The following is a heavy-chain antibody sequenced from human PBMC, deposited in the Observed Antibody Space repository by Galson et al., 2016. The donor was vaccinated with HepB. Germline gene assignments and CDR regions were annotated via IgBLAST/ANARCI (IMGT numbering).Heavy chain of an antibody. CDR1: GFTFSSYW. CDR2: IKQDGSEK. D-gene: IGHD2-15*01. V-gene: IGHV3-7*01. J-gene: IGHJ5*02. CDR3: ARELRVVVAANSWFDP. Sequence: SLRLSCAASGFTFSSYWMSWVRQAPGKGLEWVANIKQDGSEKYYVDSVKGRFTISRDNAKNSLYLQTNSLRAEDTAVYYCARELRVVVAANSWFDPWGQGTLVTVSS.